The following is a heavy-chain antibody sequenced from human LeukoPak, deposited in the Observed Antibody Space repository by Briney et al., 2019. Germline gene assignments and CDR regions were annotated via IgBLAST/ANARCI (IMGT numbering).Heavy chain of an antibody. CDR2: IIPIFGTA. D-gene: IGHD2-2*01. CDR1: GGTFSSYA. CDR3: ARLVGYRVVPAAMGYFDL. V-gene: IGHV1-69*06. J-gene: IGHJ2*01. Sequence: SVKVSCKASGGTFSSYAISWVRQAPGQGLEWMGGIIPIFGTANYAQKFQGRVTITADKSTSTAYMELSSLRSEDTAVYYCARLVGYRVVPAAMGYFDLWGRGTLVTVSS.